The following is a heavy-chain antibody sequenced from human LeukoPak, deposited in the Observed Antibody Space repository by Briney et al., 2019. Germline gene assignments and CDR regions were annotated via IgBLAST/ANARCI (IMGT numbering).Heavy chain of an antibody. CDR1: GGSFNGYY. V-gene: IGHV4-59*01. CDR3: AKFDDGLLWFGEVSPPFDY. Sequence: PSETLSLTCIVSGGSFNGYYWTWIRKSPGKGLEWLGFLYHSGSITHTSYEPSPRSRASISLDTSKNVLSLSLTSVTAADTAVYHCAKFDDGLLWFGEVSPPFDYWGQGALVTVSS. CDR2: LYHSGSI. J-gene: IGHJ4*02. D-gene: IGHD3-10*01.